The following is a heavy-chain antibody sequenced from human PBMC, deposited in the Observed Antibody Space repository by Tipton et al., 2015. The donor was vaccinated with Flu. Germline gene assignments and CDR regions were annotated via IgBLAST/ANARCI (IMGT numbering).Heavy chain of an antibody. V-gene: IGHV4-38-2*01. D-gene: IGHD5-12*01. CDR1: GYSINSGYF. CDR2: MSHSGRT. J-gene: IGHJ4*02. Sequence: LRLSCAVSGYSINSGYFWGWIRQPPGKGLEWIGSMSHSGRTYYNPSLKSRVTISADTWKTQFSLKLGSVTAADTAVYYCASRPYGGSDWGGYFNNWGQGAPVTVSS. CDR3: ASRPYGGSDWGGYFNN.